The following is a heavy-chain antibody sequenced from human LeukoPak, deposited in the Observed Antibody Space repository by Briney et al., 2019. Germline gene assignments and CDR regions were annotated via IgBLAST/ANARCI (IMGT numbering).Heavy chain of an antibody. CDR1: GYSIRSCYY. CDR2: IYHSGST. J-gene: IGHJ4*02. Sequence: SETLSLTCAVSGYSIRSCYYWGWIRHPPGEGLEWIGSIYHSGSTYYNPSLKGRVTISVDTSKNQFSLKLSAVTAAGTSVYYCARDPAAAGTDFWGQGTLVTVSS. CDR3: ARDPAAAGTDF. D-gene: IGHD6-13*01. V-gene: IGHV4-38-2*02.